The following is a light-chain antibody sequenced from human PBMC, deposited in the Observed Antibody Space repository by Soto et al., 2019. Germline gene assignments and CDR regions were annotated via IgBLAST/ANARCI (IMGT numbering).Light chain of an antibody. CDR2: EGT. V-gene: IGLV2-23*01. CDR1: SSDVVNDLL. CDR3: CLYIGATTYV. J-gene: IGLJ1*01. Sequence: QSVLTQPASVSGSPGQSITISCTGTSSDVVNDLLVSWYQQQPGKAPKLMIYEGTKRPAGVSDRFSGSKSGNTASLTISGLQAEDEADYYCCLYIGATTYVFGTGTKLTVL.